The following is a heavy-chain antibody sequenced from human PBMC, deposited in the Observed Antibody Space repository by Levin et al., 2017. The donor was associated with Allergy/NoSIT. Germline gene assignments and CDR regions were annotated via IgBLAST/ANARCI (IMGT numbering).Heavy chain of an antibody. CDR3: AKPIVVVPAAMRGSAFDI. V-gene: IGHV3-23*01. CDR2: ISGSGGST. D-gene: IGHD2-2*01. CDR1: GFTFSSYA. Sequence: GGSLRLSCAASGFTFSSYAMSWVRQAPGKGLEWVSAISGSGGSTYYADSVKGRFTISRDNSKNTLYLQMNSLRAEDTAVYYCAKPIVVVPAAMRGSAFDIWGQGTMVTVSS. J-gene: IGHJ3*02.